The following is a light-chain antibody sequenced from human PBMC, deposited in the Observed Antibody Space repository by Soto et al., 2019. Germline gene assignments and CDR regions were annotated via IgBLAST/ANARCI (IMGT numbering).Light chain of an antibody. CDR1: QSVRSN. CDR2: GAS. CDR3: QQYNDGPFT. J-gene: IGKJ5*01. V-gene: IGKV3-15*01. Sequence: EIVMTQSPATLSVSPGERATVSCRASQSVRSNLAWYQQKPGQAPRLLIYGASTRATGIPARFSGSGSGTEFTLTISSLQSEDFAVYYCQQYNDGPFTFGQGTRLEIK.